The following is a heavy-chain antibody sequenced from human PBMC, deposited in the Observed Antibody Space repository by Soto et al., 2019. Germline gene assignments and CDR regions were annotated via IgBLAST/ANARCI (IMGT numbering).Heavy chain of an antibody. CDR2: VSYDGSNK. CDR1: GFTFSSYG. CDR3: AKDIGSSSWYWSATLDY. V-gene: IGHV3-30*18. D-gene: IGHD6-13*01. J-gene: IGHJ4*02. Sequence: QVQLVESGGGVVQPGRSLRLSCAASGFTFSSYGMHWVRQAPGKGLEWVAVVSYDGSNKYYADSVKGRFTISRDNSKSXXYLQMNSLRAEDTGVYYCAKDIGSSSWYWSATLDYWGQGTLVNVSS.